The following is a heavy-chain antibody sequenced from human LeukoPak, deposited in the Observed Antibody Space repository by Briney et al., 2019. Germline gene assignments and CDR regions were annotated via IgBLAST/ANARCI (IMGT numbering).Heavy chain of an antibody. J-gene: IGHJ4*02. CDR3: ARRGSSWSRGYFDY. V-gene: IGHV4-59*08. CDR2: IYYSGST. D-gene: IGHD6-13*01. CDR1: GGSISSYY. Sequence: SETLSLTCTVSGGSISSYYWSWIRQPPGKGLEGSGYIYYSGSTNYNPSLKSRVTISVDTSKNQFSLKLSSVTAADTAVYYCARRGSSWSRGYFDYWGQGTLVTVSS.